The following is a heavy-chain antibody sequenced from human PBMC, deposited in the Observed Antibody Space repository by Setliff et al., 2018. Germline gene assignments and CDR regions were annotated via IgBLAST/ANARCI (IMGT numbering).Heavy chain of an antibody. J-gene: IGHJ4*02. D-gene: IGHD1-1*01. Sequence: TGGSLRLSCAASGFTFSNYAMSWVRQAPGKGLEWVSAISDSGGSTYYADSVKGRFTISRDNSKNTLYLQMNSLKTEDTAVYYCTRDGAGTRSGFYFDYWGQGTLVTVSS. CDR3: TRDGAGTRSGFYFDY. V-gene: IGHV3-23*01. CDR1: GFTFSNYA. CDR2: ISDSGGST.